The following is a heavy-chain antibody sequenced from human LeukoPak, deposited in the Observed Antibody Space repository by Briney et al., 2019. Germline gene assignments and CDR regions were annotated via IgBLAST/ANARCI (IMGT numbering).Heavy chain of an antibody. J-gene: IGHJ3*01. D-gene: IGHD3-22*01. Sequence: PGRSLRLSCAASGFTFDDYAMHWVRQAPGKGLEWVSAISGSGDITYYADSVKGRFTISRDKSKNTVYLQMNSLRAEDTAVYYCAQGGDSSGYYRWGQGTMVTVSS. CDR2: ISGSGDIT. CDR3: AQGGDSSGYYR. V-gene: IGHV3-23*01. CDR1: GFTFDDYA.